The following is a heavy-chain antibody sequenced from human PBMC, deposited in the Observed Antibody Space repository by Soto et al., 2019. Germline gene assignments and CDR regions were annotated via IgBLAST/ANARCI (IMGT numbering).Heavy chain of an antibody. CDR3: ARSLRWGVVTGWFDP. CDR2: IIPIFGTA. J-gene: IGHJ5*02. V-gene: IGHV1-69*06. CDR1: GGTFSSYA. Sequence: QVQLVQSEAEVKKPGSSVKVSCKASGGTFSSYAISWVRQAPGQGLEWMGGIIPIFGTANYAQKFQGRVTITADKSTSTAYMELSSLRSEDTAVYYCARSLRWGVVTGWFDPWGQGTLVTVSS. D-gene: IGHD2-21*02.